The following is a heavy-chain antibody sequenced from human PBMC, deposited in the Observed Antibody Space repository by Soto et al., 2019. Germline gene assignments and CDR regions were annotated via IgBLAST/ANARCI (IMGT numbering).Heavy chain of an antibody. CDR1: GFTFSSYA. Sequence: DVQLLESGGHLVQPGGSLRLSCAASGFTFSSYAMSWVRQAPGKGLEWVSSVSAGGDMTYYSDSVKGRFTISRDNSNNALFLQMNSLRIEDTALYYCARGDRGGSGSPASYYYSGLDVGSQGTTVTVS. D-gene: IGHD3-10*01. CDR2: VSAGGDMT. J-gene: IGHJ6*02. CDR3: ARGDRGGSGSPASYYYSGLDV. V-gene: IGHV3-23*01.